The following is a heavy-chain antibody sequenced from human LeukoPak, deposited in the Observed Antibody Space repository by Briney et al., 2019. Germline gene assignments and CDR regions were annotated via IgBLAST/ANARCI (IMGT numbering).Heavy chain of an antibody. CDR2: IIPIFGTA. D-gene: IGHD1-26*01. V-gene: IGHV1-69*05. Sequence: SEKVSCKASGGTFSSYAISWVRQAPGQGFEWMGRIIPIFGTANYAQKFQGRVTITTDESTSTAYMELSSLRSEDTAVYYCARIVGARNNWFDPWGQGTLVTVSS. J-gene: IGHJ5*02. CDR1: GGTFSSYA. CDR3: ARIVGARNNWFDP.